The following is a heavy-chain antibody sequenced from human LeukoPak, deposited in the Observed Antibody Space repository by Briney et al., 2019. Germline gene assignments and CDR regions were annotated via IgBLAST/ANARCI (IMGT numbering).Heavy chain of an antibody. D-gene: IGHD3-3*01. Sequence: AGGSLRLSCAASGFTFSIYWMHWVRQAPGKGLVWVSRINSDGSSTSYADSVKGRFTISRDNAKNTLYLQMNSLRAEDTAVYYCARDEDWSRYYGAFDIWGQGTMVTVSS. CDR3: ARDEDWSRYYGAFDI. J-gene: IGHJ3*02. CDR1: GFTFSIYW. V-gene: IGHV3-74*01. CDR2: INSDGSST.